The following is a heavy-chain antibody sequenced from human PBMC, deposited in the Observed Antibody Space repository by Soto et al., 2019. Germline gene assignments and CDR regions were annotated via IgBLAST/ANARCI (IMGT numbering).Heavy chain of an antibody. CDR2: IYPGDSDV. J-gene: IGHJ4*02. CDR3: ATTASYGGSSDY. D-gene: IGHD2-15*01. Sequence: GESLKISCKGSGYRFSTYWIVWVRQMPGKGLEWMGIIYPGDSDVRYSPSFQGQVTISADKSISTAYLQWSSLKASDTAKYYCATTASYGGSSDYWGQGTLVTVSS. V-gene: IGHV5-51*01. CDR1: GYRFSTYW.